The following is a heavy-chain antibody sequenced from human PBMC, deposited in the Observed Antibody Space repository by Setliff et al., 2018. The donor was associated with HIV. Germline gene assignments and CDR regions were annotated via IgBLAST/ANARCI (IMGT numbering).Heavy chain of an antibody. CDR3: ARGAVVTNYFDY. J-gene: IGHJ4*02. CDR2: IIPILGIA. D-gene: IGHD2-15*01. CDR1: GGTFTNSA. Sequence: ASVKVSCKASGGTFTNSAIGWVRQAPGQGLEWMGGIIPILGIANYAQKFQGRVTITTDESTSAAYMELSSLRSEDTAVYYCARGAVVTNYFDYWGQGTLVTVSS. V-gene: IGHV1-69*10.